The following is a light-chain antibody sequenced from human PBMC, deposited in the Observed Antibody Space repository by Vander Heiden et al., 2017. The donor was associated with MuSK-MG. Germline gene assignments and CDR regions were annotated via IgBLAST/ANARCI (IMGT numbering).Light chain of an antibody. Sequence: QSALTQPASVSGSPGQSISISCTGTSNDVGGYNYVSWYQHHPGKAHKVLIYDVSNRPSGVSDRFSGSKSGNTASLTISGLQAEDEADYYCTSYSGSGTLYIFGTGTKVTVL. CDR2: DVS. J-gene: IGLJ1*01. CDR1: SNDVGGYNY. CDR3: TSYSGSGTLYI. V-gene: IGLV2-14*01.